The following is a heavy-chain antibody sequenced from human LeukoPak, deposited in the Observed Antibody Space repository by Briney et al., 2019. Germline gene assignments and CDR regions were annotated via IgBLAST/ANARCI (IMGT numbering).Heavy chain of an antibody. V-gene: IGHV3-23*01. CDR3: ARIRYFDWLFFDY. Sequence: GGSLRLSCAASGFTFSSYAMSWVRQAPGKGLEWVSVISGSGGSTYSADSVKGRFTISRDNSKNTLYLQMNSLRAEDTAVYYCARIRYFDWLFFDYWGQGTLVTVSS. CDR1: GFTFSSYA. CDR2: ISGSGGST. D-gene: IGHD3-9*01. J-gene: IGHJ4*02.